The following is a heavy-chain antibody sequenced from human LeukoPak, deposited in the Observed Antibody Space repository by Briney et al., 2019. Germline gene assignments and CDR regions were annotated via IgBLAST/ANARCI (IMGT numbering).Heavy chain of an antibody. V-gene: IGHV4-61*02. J-gene: IGHJ4*02. CDR1: GGSISSGSYY. CDR2: IYTSGST. Sequence: SQTLSLTCTVSGGSISSGSYYWSWIRQPAGKGLEWIGRIYTSGSTNYNPSLKSRVTISVDTSKNQFSLELSSATAADTAVYYCAREFDSWGQGTLVTVSS. CDR3: AREFDS.